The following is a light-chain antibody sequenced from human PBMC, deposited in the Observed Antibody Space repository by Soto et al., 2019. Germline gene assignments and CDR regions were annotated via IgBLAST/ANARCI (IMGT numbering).Light chain of an antibody. CDR1: QSVSSN. J-gene: IGKJ4*01. V-gene: IGKV3-15*01. Sequence: ELVMTQSPATLSVSPGERATLSCRASQSVSSNLAWYQQKPGQAPRLLIFGASTRATGIPARVSGSGSGTEFTLTISSLQSEDFAVYYCQQYNYWPPLTFGGGTKVEIK. CDR2: GAS. CDR3: QQYNYWPPLT.